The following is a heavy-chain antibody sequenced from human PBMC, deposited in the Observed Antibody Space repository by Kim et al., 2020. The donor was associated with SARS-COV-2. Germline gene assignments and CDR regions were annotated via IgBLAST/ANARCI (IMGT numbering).Heavy chain of an antibody. CDR1: GFTFSNAW. J-gene: IGHJ6*02. D-gene: IGHD3-10*01. CDR2: IKSKTDGGTT. CDR3: TTDRWCYYGSGSYFEDYYYYGMDV. V-gene: IGHV3-15*01. Sequence: GGSLRLSCAASGFTFSNAWMSWVRQAPGKGLELVGRIKSKTDGGTTDYAAPVKGRFTISRDDSKNTLYLQMNSLKTEDTAVYYCTTDRWCYYGSGSYFEDYYYYGMDVWGQGTTVTVSS.